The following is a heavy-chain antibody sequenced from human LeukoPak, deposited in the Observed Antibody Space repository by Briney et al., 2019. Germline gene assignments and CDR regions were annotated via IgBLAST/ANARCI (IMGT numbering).Heavy chain of an antibody. V-gene: IGHV1-69*05. CDR2: IIPIFGTA. D-gene: IGHD6-19*01. CDR1: RGTFSSYA. J-gene: IGHJ4*02. CDR3: VPTAGYSSGWYNFDY. Sequence: SVKVSCKASRGTFSSYAISWVRQAPGQGLEWMGGIIPIFGTANYAQKFQGRVTITTDESTSTAYMELSSLRSEDTAVYYCVPTAGYSSGWYNFDYWGQGTLVTVSS.